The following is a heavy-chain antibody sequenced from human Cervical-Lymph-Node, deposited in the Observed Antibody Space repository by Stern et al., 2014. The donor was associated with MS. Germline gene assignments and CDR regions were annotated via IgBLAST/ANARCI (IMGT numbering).Heavy chain of an antibody. J-gene: IGHJ6*02. CDR2: IIPIFGTA. V-gene: IGHV1-69*01. CDR1: GGTFSSYA. Sequence: MQLVQSGAEVKKPGSSVKVSCKASGGTFSSYAISWVRQAPGQGLEWMGGIIPIFGTANYAQKFQGRVTITADESTSTAYMELSSLRSEDTAVYYCATVLLLRDPYYYYGMDVWGQGTTVTVSS. D-gene: IGHD3-3*01. CDR3: ATVLLLRDPYYYYGMDV.